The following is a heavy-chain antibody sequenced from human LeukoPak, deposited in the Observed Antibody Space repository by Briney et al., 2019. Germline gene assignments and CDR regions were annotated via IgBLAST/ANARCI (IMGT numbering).Heavy chain of an antibody. J-gene: IGHJ5*02. Sequence: PSETLSLTCSVSGGSISSYYWSWIRQPPGKGLEWIGYISDSGSINDNPSLKSRVTISVDGSKNQFSLKLSSVTAADTAVYYCARLSWPGRGSRFDPWGQGTLVTVSS. CDR3: ARLSWPGRGSRFDP. V-gene: IGHV4-59*01. D-gene: IGHD2/OR15-2a*01. CDR2: ISDSGSI. CDR1: GGSISSYY.